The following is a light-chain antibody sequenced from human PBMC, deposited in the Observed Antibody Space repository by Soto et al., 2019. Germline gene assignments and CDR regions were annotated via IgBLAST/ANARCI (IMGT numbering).Light chain of an antibody. CDR2: DVT. Sequence: QSALTQPASVSGSPGQSITISCTGTSSDVGGYNYVSWYQHHPGKAPKLMIYDVTDRPSGISFRFSGSKSGNTASLTISRLQAEAVADYYCSSYTSSNTVLFGAGTKLTVL. CDR1: SSDVGGYNY. V-gene: IGLV2-14*03. J-gene: IGLJ2*01. CDR3: SSYTSSNTVL.